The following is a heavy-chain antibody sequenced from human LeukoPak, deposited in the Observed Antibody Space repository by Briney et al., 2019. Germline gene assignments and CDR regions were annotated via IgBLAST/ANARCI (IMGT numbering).Heavy chain of an antibody. CDR2: ISAYNGNT. V-gene: IGHV1-18*01. CDR3: ARDDCSSTSCYLYYFDY. J-gene: IGHJ4*02. Sequence: ASVKVSCKASGCTFTSYGISWVRQAPGQGLAWMGWISAYNGNTNYAQKLQGRVTMTTDTSTSTAYMELRSLRSDDTAVYYCARDDCSSTSCYLYYFDYWGQGTLVTVSS. D-gene: IGHD2-2*01. CDR1: GCTFTSYG.